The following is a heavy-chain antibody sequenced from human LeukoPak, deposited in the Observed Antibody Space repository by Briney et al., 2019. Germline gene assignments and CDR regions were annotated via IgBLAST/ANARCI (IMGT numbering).Heavy chain of an antibody. CDR1: GYTFTSYG. V-gene: IGHV1-18*01. CDR2: ISAYNGYA. CDR3: ARAGSLGGNSEIDS. J-gene: IGHJ4*02. D-gene: IGHD4-23*01. Sequence: GASVKVSCKASGYTFTSYGISWVRQAPGQGLEWMAWISAYNGYANCAQKLQGRVTMTTDTSTSTAYMELRSLRSDDTAVYYCARAGSLGGNSEIDSWGQGTLVTVSS.